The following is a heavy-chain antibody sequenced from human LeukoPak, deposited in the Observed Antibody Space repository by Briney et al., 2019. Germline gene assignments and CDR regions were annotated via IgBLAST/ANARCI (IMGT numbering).Heavy chain of an antibody. Sequence: GGSLRLSCAASGFTFSSYGMHWVRQAPGKGLEWVAFIRYDGSNKYYADSVKGRFTISRDNSKNTLYLQMNSLRAKDTAVYYCAKVGPPIAAAGTDYWGQGTLVTVSS. D-gene: IGHD6-13*01. V-gene: IGHV3-30*02. CDR2: IRYDGSNK. J-gene: IGHJ4*02. CDR1: GFTFSSYG. CDR3: AKVGPPIAAAGTDY.